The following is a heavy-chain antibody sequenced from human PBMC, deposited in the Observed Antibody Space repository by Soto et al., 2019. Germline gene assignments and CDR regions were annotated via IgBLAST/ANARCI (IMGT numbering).Heavy chain of an antibody. Sequence: QVQLVESGGGVVQPGNSLRLSCAGSGFAFSAEAMHWVRQAPGKGLEWVAAISYDGNNKNHADSVKGRFTVSRDNSKNTLYLQIYSLRPEDTAVYYCARDYSSGWCLDYWGQGSLVTVSS. D-gene: IGHD6-13*01. CDR1: GFAFSAEA. CDR2: ISYDGNNK. V-gene: IGHV3-30-3*01. J-gene: IGHJ4*02. CDR3: ARDYSSGWCLDY.